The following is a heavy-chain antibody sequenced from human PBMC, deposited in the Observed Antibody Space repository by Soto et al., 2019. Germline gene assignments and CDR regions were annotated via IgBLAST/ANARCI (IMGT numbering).Heavy chain of an antibody. CDR3: AREREDYYDFWSGYASRYYYYYGMDV. J-gene: IGHJ6*02. V-gene: IGHV1-18*04. CDR2: ISAYNGNT. CDR1: GYTFTSYG. Sequence: ASVKVSCKASGYTFTSYGISWVRQAPGQGLEWMGWISAYNGNTNYAQKLQGRVTMTTDTSTSTAYMELRSLRSDDTAVYYCAREREDYYDFWSGYASRYYYYYGMDVWGQGTTVTVS. D-gene: IGHD3-3*01.